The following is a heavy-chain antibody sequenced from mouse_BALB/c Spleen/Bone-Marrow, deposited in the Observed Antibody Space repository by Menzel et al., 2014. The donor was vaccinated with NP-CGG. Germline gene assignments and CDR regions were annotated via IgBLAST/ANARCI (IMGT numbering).Heavy chain of an antibody. J-gene: IGHJ1*01. D-gene: IGHD1-1*01. CDR2: ISSGSSTI. Sequence: EVQRVESGGGLVQPGGSRKLSCAASGFTFSSFGMHWVRQAPEKGLEWVAYISSGSSTIYYADTVKGRFTISRDNPKNTLFLQMTGLRPEDTAMYYCARRGSNHWYFDVWGAGTTVTVSS. CDR1: GFTFSSFG. CDR3: ARRGSNHWYFDV. V-gene: IGHV5-17*02.